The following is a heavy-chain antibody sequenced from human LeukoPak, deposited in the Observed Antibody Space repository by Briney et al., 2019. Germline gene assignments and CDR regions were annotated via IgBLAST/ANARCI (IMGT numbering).Heavy chain of an antibody. V-gene: IGHV3-33*06. J-gene: IGHJ4*02. CDR3: AKDRIAARPRGIEVFDY. Sequence: PGGSLILSCAASGFTFSSYGMHWVRQAPGKGLEWVAVIWYDGSNKYYADSVKGRFTISRDNSKNTLYLQMNSLRAEDTAVYYCAKDRIAARPRGIEVFDYWGQGTLVTVSS. D-gene: IGHD6-6*01. CDR1: GFTFSSYG. CDR2: IWYDGSNK.